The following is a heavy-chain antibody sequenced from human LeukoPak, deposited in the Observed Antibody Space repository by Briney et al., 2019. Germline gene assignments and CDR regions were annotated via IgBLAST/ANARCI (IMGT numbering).Heavy chain of an antibody. CDR3: ARARYDFWSGYLPIYFDS. Sequence: SETLSLTCAVYGGSFSGYYWSWIRRPPGKGLEWIGEINHSGSTNYNPSLKSRVTISVDTSKNQFSLKLSSVTAADTAVYYCARARYDFWSGYLPIYFDSWGQGTLVTVSS. J-gene: IGHJ4*02. CDR2: INHSGST. CDR1: GGSFSGYY. V-gene: IGHV4-34*01. D-gene: IGHD3-3*01.